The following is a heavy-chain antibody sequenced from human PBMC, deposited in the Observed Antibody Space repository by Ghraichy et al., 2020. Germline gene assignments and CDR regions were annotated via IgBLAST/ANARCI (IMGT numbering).Heavy chain of an antibody. CDR1: GFTFSKYW. D-gene: IGHD5-24*01. CDR3: TRTDGYYSPFDV. J-gene: IGHJ4*02. V-gene: IGHV3-74*01. CDR2: IYSDGSIT. Sequence: GGSLRLSCASSGFTFSKYWMHWVRQAPGKGLVWVSRIYSDGSITSYPDSVKGRLTISRDNIRNTVYLHMNSLTAEDTAVYYCTRTDGYYSPFDVWCQGIMVTFSS.